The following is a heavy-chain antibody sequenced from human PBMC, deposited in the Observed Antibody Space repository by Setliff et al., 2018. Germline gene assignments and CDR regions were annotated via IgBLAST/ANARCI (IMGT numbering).Heavy chain of an antibody. V-gene: IGHV3-23*01. CDR2: ISGSFATT. CDR1: GFSFSNFA. CDR3: VKDKWMGTTSTFDH. Sequence: LRLSCIASGFSFSNFAMSWVRQAPGKGLEWVSGISGSFATTHHADSVRGRFTISRDNSKNTLFLQMESLRVDDTAEYFCVKDKWMGTTSTFDHWGRGTLVTVSS. J-gene: IGHJ4*02. D-gene: IGHD4-17*01.